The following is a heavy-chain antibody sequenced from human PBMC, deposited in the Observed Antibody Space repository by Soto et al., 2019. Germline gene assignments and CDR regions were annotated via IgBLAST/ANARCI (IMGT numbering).Heavy chain of an antibody. V-gene: IGHV3-23*01. CDR2: ISGSGGST. Sequence: SLRLSCAASGFTFSSYAMSWVRQAPGKGLEWVSAISGSGGSTYYADSVKGRFTISRDNSKNTLYLQMNSLRAEDTAEYYCAKGIAAAGTYYYYGMDVWGQGTTVTVSS. CDR3: AKGIAAAGTYYYYGMDV. J-gene: IGHJ6*02. D-gene: IGHD6-13*01. CDR1: GFTFSSYA.